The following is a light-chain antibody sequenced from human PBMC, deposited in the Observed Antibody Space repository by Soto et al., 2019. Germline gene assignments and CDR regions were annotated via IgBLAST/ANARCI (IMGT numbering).Light chain of an antibody. CDR1: QGISSA. CDR3: QQYNTYPLT. CDR2: GAS. J-gene: IGKJ4*01. Sequence: AIQLTQSPSSLSASVGDRLIITCRASQGISSALAWYQQKPGKPPRLLIYGASSLESGGPSRFGGSRFGTDFTLTISNMQPEDFATYYCQQYNTYPLTFGGGTKVVIK. V-gene: IGKV1-13*02.